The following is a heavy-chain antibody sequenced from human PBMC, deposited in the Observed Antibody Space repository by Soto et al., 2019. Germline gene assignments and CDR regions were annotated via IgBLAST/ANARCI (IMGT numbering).Heavy chain of an antibody. CDR2: VFHTGNT. D-gene: IGHD7-27*01. CDR1: GDSISSSVW. CDR3: ARKAWVRFDY. J-gene: IGHJ4*02. V-gene: IGHV4-4*02. Sequence: TLSLTCAVSGDSISSSVWWTWVRQPPGKGLEWIGEVFHTGNTNYNPSLKSRVTMSVDKSTNEFSLKVTSVTAADTAIYYCARKAWVRFDYWGQGALVTVSS.